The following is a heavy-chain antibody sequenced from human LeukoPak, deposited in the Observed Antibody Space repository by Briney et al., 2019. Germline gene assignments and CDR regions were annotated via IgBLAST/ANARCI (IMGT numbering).Heavy chain of an antibody. V-gene: IGHV3-48*03. D-gene: IGHD3-22*01. CDR3: ARDYYDSSGYPPHFDY. J-gene: IGHJ4*02. Sequence: GGSLRLSCAASGFTFSSHEMNWVRQAAGKGLEWVSYISSSGSNIYYADSVKGRFTISRDNAKNSLYLQMISLRAEDTAVYYCARDYYDSSGYPPHFDYWGQGTLVTVSS. CDR1: GFTFSSHE. CDR2: ISSSGSNI.